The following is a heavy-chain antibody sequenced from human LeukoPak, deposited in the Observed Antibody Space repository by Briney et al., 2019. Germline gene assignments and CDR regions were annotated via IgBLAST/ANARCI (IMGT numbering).Heavy chain of an antibody. Sequence: PGGSLRLSCAASGFTFSSYWMHWVRQAPGKGLVWVSGTKTDGSSTMNADSVKGRFTIARDNAKNTLYLQMNSLRAEDTAVYYCYGANAEHWGQGTLVSVS. CDR2: TKTDGSST. J-gene: IGHJ1*01. CDR3: YGANAEH. CDR1: GFTFSSYW. V-gene: IGHV3-74*03. D-gene: IGHD2-8*01.